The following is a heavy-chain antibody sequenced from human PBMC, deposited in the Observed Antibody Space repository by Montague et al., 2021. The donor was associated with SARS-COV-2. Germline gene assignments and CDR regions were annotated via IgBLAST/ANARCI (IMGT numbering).Heavy chain of an antibody. J-gene: IGHJ6*02. V-gene: IGHV6-1*01. CDR1: GDSVSIEIAT. Sequence: CAISGDSVSIEIATRNWNRQSSARRSEWVGMTYYRSKRYNDYAESVKSRITIDLDTSKNQFSLKLSSVTAADTAVYYCARGQVPGLVEYYYYGMDVWGQGTTVTVSS. D-gene: IGHD2-2*01. CDR3: ARGQVPGLVEYYYYGMDV. CDR2: TYYRSKRYN.